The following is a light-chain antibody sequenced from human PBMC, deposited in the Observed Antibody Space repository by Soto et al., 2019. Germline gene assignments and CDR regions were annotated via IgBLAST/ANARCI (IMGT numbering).Light chain of an antibody. CDR2: GAS. Sequence: EIVLTQSPGTLSLSPGERATLSCRASQSVSSSYLAWYQQKPGQAPRLLIYGASSRATGIPDRFSGSGSGTDLTLTISRLEPEDVAVYYCQQYGNSPYTFGQGTKLEIK. CDR3: QQYGNSPYT. J-gene: IGKJ2*01. CDR1: QSVSSSY. V-gene: IGKV3-20*01.